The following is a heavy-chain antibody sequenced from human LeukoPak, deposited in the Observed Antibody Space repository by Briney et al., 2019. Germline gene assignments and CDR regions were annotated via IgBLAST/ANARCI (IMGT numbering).Heavy chain of an antibody. Sequence: GGSLRLSCAASGFTFSSFTMNWVRQAPGKGLKWVSYISLGTSTMYYADSVKGRFTISRDNAKNSLYLQMNSLRAEDTAVYYCANEDVDTGLDYWGQGTLVTVSS. CDR2: ISLGTSTM. J-gene: IGHJ4*02. V-gene: IGHV3-48*01. CDR1: GFTFSSFT. D-gene: IGHD5-18*01. CDR3: ANEDVDTGLDY.